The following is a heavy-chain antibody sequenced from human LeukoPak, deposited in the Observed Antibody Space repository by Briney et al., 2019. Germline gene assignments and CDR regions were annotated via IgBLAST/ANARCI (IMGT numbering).Heavy chain of an antibody. V-gene: IGHV1-2*06. Sequence: ASVKVSCKASGYTFTGYYMHWVRQAPGQGLEWMGRINPNSGGTNYAQKFQGRVTMTRATSISTAYMEMSRLRSDDTAVYYCSRSSNRPLEYWGKGTLVTFSS. CDR3: SRSSNRPLEY. J-gene: IGHJ4*02. CDR2: INPNSGGT. CDR1: GYTFTGYY. D-gene: IGHD6-13*01.